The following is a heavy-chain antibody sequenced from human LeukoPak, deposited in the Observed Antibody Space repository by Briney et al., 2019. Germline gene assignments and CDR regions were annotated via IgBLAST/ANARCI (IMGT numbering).Heavy chain of an antibody. CDR1: GFTVVNYW. D-gene: IGHD4-17*01. V-gene: IGHV3-7*03. CDR2: IRQDGNEK. CDR3: ARVYRDYAFDY. J-gene: IGHJ4*02. Sequence: PGGSLRLSCAASGFTVVNYWMSWVRQAPGKGLEWVANIRQDGNEKFYMDSVKGRFTISRDNAKNSLYLQMNTLRGEDTAVYYCARVYRDYAFDYWGQGTLVTVSS.